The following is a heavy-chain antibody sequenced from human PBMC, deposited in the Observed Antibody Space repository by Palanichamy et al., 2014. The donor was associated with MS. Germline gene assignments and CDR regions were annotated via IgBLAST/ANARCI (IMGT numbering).Heavy chain of an antibody. D-gene: IGHD6-19*01. CDR2: IYYSGST. J-gene: IGHJ4*02. CDR3: ARHDRSGWYAIDY. CDR1: GGSISSYY. Sequence: QVQLQESGPGLVKPSETLSLTCTVSGGSISSYYWSWIRQPPGKGLEWIGYIYYSGSTNYNPSLKSRVTISVDTSKNQFSLKLSSVTAADTAVYYCARHDRSGWYAIDYWGQGTLVTVSS. V-gene: IGHV4-59*08.